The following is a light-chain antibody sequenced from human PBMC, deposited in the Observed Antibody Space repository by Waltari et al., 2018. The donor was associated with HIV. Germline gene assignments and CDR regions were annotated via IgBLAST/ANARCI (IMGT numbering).Light chain of an antibody. V-gene: IGKV4-1*01. J-gene: IGKJ4*01. CDR1: RTVLYNRNY. Sequence: DIVMTQSPDTLAVSLGARATVTCTSSRTVLYNRNYLAWYQQKPGQPPKVLIYWASTRAIGVPDRFSGSGSGTDFSLTISRVQADDVAIYYCQKYYTLRSTFGGGTKIEI. CDR3: QKYYTLRST. CDR2: WAS.